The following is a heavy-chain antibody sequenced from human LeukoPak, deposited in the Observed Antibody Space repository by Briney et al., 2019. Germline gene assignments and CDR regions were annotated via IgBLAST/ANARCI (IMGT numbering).Heavy chain of an antibody. J-gene: IGHJ4*02. V-gene: IGHV4-38-2*01. D-gene: IGHD3-9*01. CDR1: GYSISSGYY. Sequence: PSETLSLTCAVSGYSISSGYYWGWIRQPPGKGLEWIGSIYHSGSIYYNPSLKSRVTISVDTSKNQFSLKLSSVTAADTAVYYCARGLDDILTGYYLFDYWGQGTLVTVSS. CDR2: IYHSGSI. CDR3: ARGLDDILTGYYLFDY.